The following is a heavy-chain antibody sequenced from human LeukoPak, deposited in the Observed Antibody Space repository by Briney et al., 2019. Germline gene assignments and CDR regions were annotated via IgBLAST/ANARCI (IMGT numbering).Heavy chain of an antibody. V-gene: IGHV4-39*07. Sequence: SETLSLTCTVSGGSISSSSYYWGWIRPPPGKGLEWIGSIYYSGSTYSNPSLKSRVTISVDTPKNQFSLKLSALTAADTALYYCARSRGRAAAASSGFDSWGQGTLVSVSS. J-gene: IGHJ4*02. CDR2: IYYSGST. CDR3: ARSRGRAAAASSGFDS. D-gene: IGHD6-13*01. CDR1: GGSISSSSYY.